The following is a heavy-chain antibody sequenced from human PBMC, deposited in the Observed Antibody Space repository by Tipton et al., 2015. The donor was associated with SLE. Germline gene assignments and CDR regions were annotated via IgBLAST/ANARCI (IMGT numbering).Heavy chain of an antibody. CDR3: ARDSDYYGSGSYYNSFDY. CDR2: ISYDGSNK. D-gene: IGHD3-10*01. V-gene: IGHV3-30*03. Sequence: SLRLSCAASGFTFSSYGMHWVRQAPGKGLEWVAVISYDGSNKYYADSVKGRFTISRDNSKNTLYLQMNSLRAEDTAVYYCARDSDYYGSGSYYNSFDYWGQGTLVTVSS. J-gene: IGHJ4*02. CDR1: GFTFSSYG.